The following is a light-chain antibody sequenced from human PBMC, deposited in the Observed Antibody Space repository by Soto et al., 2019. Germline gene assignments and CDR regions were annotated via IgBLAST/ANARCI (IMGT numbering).Light chain of an antibody. CDR1: QSVSSSY. Sequence: EIVLTQSPGTMALSPGERATLSCRASQSVSSSYLAWYQQKPGQAPRILIYGASSRATGIPDRFSGSGSGTDLTLTISRLEPEDFAVYYCQQYGSSPRTCGQGTKGDI. J-gene: IGKJ1*01. CDR3: QQYGSSPRT. V-gene: IGKV3-20*01. CDR2: GAS.